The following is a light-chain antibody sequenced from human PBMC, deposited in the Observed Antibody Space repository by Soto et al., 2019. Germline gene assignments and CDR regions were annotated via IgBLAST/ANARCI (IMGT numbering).Light chain of an antibody. V-gene: IGKV3-20*01. Sequence: IVLTQSPGTLSLSPGERATLSCRASQTGSNSYLAWYQQKSGQATRLLIYGVSTRATGIPDRFSGSGSGTEFALTISRLEPEDFAVYYCQQYGSSGTFGQGTKVDIK. CDR1: QTGSNSY. J-gene: IGKJ1*01. CDR3: QQYGSSGT. CDR2: GVS.